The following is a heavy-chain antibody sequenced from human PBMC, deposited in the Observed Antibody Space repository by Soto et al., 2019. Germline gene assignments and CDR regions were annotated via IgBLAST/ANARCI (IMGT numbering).Heavy chain of an antibody. J-gene: IGHJ4*02. Sequence: ASVKVSGKASGYTFTSYGIGWLRQAPGQGLEWMGWISAYNGNTNYAQKLQGRVTMTTDTSTSTAYMELRSLRSDDTAVYYCARVPIFGVVIITGDDYWGQGTLVTVSS. V-gene: IGHV1-18*01. CDR3: ARVPIFGVVIITGDDY. CDR1: GYTFTSYG. CDR2: ISAYNGNT. D-gene: IGHD3-3*01.